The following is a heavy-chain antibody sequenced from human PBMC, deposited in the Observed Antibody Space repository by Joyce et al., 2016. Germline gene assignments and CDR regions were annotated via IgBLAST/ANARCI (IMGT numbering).Heavy chain of an antibody. J-gene: IGHJ4*02. Sequence: QVTLRESGPALVKPTQTLTLTCTFSGFSLSTRGMYVGWIRQPPGKALELLALIDGVNDKYYSPSLETRFTISKDRSKNQVVLTMTNMDPVDTATYYCARCPDHGGKGPFDHWGQGALVTVSS. V-gene: IGHV2-70*01. CDR3: ARCPDHGGKGPFDH. CDR2: IDGVNDK. CDR1: GFSLSTRGMY. D-gene: IGHD4-23*01.